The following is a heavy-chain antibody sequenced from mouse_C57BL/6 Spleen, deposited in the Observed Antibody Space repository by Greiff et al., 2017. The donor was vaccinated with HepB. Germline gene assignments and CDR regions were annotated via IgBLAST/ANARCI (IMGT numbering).Heavy chain of an antibody. J-gene: IGHJ2*01. V-gene: IGHV1-59*01. Sequence: QVQLKQPGAELVRPGTSVKLSCKASGYTFTSYWMHWVKQRPGQGLEWIGVIDPSDSYTNYNQKFKGKATWTVDTSSSTAYMQLSSLTSEDSAVYYCARLGGYYVPCDYWGQGTTLTVSS. D-gene: IGHD2-3*01. CDR3: ARLGGYYVPCDY. CDR1: GYTFTSYW. CDR2: IDPSDSYT.